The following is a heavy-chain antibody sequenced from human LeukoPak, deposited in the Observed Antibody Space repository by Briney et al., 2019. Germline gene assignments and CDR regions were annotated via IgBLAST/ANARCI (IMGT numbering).Heavy chain of an antibody. Sequence: GGSLRLSCAASGFTFNSYNMNWVRQAPGKGLEWVSSITSTSSYTFYADSVKGRFTISRDNAKNSLYLHLNSLRDEDTAIYYCARDPYSGDYGDFYYYYMDVWGKGTTVTISS. CDR3: ARDPYSGDYGDFYYYYMDV. D-gene: IGHD1-26*01. J-gene: IGHJ6*03. CDR2: ITSTSSYT. V-gene: IGHV3-21*01. CDR1: GFTFNSYN.